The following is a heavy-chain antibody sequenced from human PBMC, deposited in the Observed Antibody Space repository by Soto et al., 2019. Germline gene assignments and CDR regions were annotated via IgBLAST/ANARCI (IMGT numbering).Heavy chain of an antibody. CDR2: ISAYNGNT. D-gene: IGHD5-12*01. V-gene: IGHV1-18*01. Sequence: ASVKVSCKASGYTFTSYGISWVRQAPGQGLEWMGWISAYNGNTNYAQKLQGRVTMTTDTSTSTAYMELRSLRSDDTAVYYCARFGYDANYYYYYMDVWGKGTTVTVSS. CDR3: ARFGYDANYYYYYMDV. J-gene: IGHJ6*03. CDR1: GYTFTSYG.